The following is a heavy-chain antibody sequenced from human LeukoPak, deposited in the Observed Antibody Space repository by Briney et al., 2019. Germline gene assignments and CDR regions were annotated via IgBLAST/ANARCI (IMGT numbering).Heavy chain of an antibody. CDR3: ARDLGWIQFGD. Sequence: TGGSLRLSCAASGFTFSSYEMNWVRQAPGKGLEWVSYISSSGSTIYYADSVKGRFTISRDNAKNSLYLQMNSLRVEDTALYFCARDLGWIQFGDWGPGILVTVSS. D-gene: IGHD5-18*01. CDR2: ISSSGSTI. J-gene: IGHJ4*02. V-gene: IGHV3-48*03. CDR1: GFTFSSYE.